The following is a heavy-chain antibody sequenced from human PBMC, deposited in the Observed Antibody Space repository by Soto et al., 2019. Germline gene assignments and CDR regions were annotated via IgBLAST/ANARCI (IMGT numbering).Heavy chain of an antibody. D-gene: IGHD3-9*01. J-gene: IGHJ3*02. CDR2: ISYDGSNK. CDR3: ARVRYYDILTGYYNAFDI. V-gene: IGHV3-30-3*01. CDR1: GFTLSSSA. Sequence: RFLRLSCAVSGFTLSSSAIVCVRQAPGKGLEWVAVISYDGSNKYYADSVKGRFTISRDNSTNTLYLQMKTQRPEDTAVYYCARVRYYDILTGYYNAFDIWGQGTMVTVSS.